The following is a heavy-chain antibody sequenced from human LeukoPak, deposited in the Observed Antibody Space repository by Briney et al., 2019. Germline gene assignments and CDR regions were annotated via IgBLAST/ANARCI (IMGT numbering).Heavy chain of an antibody. CDR3: ARGIAAAGSGY. D-gene: IGHD6-13*01. V-gene: IGHV3-21*01. Sequence: PGGSLRLSCAASVFTLSSYSMNWVRQAPGKGLEWGSSISSGSSYIYYADAVKGRFTISRDNAKNSLYLQMNSLRAEDTAVYYCARGIAAAGSGYWGQGTLVTVSS. CDR1: VFTLSSYS. CDR2: ISSGSSYI. J-gene: IGHJ4*02.